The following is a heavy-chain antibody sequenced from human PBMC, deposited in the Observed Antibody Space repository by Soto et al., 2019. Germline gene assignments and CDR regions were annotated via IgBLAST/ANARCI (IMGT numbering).Heavy chain of an antibody. CDR1: GFTFSSYG. D-gene: IGHD5-18*01. CDR3: AKESADTAKDY. CDR2: ISYDGSNK. V-gene: IGHV3-30*18. J-gene: IGHJ4*02. Sequence: QVQLVESGGGVVQPGRSLRLSCAASGFTFSSYGMHWVRQAPGKGLEWVAVISYDGSNKYYVDSVKGRFTISRDNSKNTLYLQMNSLRAEDTAVYYCAKESADTAKDYWGQGTLVTVSS.